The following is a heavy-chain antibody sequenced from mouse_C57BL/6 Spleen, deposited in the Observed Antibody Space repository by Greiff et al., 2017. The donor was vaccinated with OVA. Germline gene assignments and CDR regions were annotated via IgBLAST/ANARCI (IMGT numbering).Heavy chain of an antibody. J-gene: IGHJ2*01. V-gene: IGHV14-4*01. CDR1: GFNIKDDY. CDR3: TTYLPGTDDH. D-gene: IGHD4-1*01. Sequence: EVQLQQSGAELVRPGASVKLSCTASGFNIKDDYMHWVKQRPEQGLEWIGWIDPENGDTEYASKFQGKATITADTSSNTAYLQLSSLTSEDTAVYYCTTYLPGTDDHWGQGTTLTVSS. CDR2: IDPENGDT.